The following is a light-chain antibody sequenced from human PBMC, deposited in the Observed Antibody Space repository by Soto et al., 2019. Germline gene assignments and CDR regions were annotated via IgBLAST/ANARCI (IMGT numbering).Light chain of an antibody. Sequence: QSVLTQPASVSGSPGQSITISCTGTSSDVGGYDYVSWFQQYPGKAPSLMLYDVYRRPSGVSYRFSGSKSGNTASLTISGLQAEDEADYYCSSYTTNSTVVFGGGTQLTVL. V-gene: IGLV2-14*01. J-gene: IGLJ2*01. CDR3: SSYTTNSTVV. CDR1: SSDVGGYDY. CDR2: DVY.